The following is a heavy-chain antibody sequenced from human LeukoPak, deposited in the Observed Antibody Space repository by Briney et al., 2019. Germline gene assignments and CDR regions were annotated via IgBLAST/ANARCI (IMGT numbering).Heavy chain of an antibody. CDR3: ARVAGGDDILTGYPRNYYYYYMDV. J-gene: IGHJ6*03. CDR2: ISSSSSYI. V-gene: IGHV3-21*01. Sequence: GGSLRLSCTASGFTFGDYAMSWVRQAPGKGLERVSSISSSSSYIYYADSVKGRFTISRDNAKNSLYLQMNSLRAEDTAVYYCARVAGGDDILTGYPRNYYYYYMDVWGKGTTVTVSS. CDR1: GFTFGDYA. D-gene: IGHD3-9*01.